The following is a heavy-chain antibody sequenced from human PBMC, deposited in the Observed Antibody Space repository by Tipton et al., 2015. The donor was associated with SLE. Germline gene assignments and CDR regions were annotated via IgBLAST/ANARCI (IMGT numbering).Heavy chain of an antibody. V-gene: IGHV3-23*03. Sequence: GSLRLSCVASGFTFSNYAMNWVRQPPGKGLEWVSVIYSGAGIGTYYADFVKGRFTISRENSENTVFLQMHSLGPEDTAVYYCARGVVPYYVDLWGQGTLVTVSS. CDR3: ARGVVPYYVDL. CDR1: GFTFSNYA. J-gene: IGHJ4*02. CDR2: IYSGAGIGT. D-gene: IGHD3-3*01.